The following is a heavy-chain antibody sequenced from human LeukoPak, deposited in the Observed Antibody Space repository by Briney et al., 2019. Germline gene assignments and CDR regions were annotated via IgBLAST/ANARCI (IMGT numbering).Heavy chain of an antibody. CDR2: DRCDGNNN. Sequence: GGPLRLFYAASGFHFCKLVKQWVPPAPGMGLGLVAFDRCDGNNNYYAHSVQGRFTMSKDKTKSTLYLQMNSLRLEDTAVYSCARESDGAYHSEGPKYWGLGTLVTVSS. V-gene: IGHV3-30*02. J-gene: IGHJ4*02. CDR3: ARESDGAYHSEGPKY. CDR1: GFHFCKLV. D-gene: IGHD4/OR15-4a*01.